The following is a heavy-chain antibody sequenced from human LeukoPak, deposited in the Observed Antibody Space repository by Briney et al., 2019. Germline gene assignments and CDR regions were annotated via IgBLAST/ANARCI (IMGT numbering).Heavy chain of an antibody. CDR3: ARGAITMVRAWEFDY. V-gene: IGHV3-66*01. Sequence: GGSLRLSCAASGFTVSTKHMSWVRQTPGKGLEWVSVIYSGGTTYYADSVKGRVTIFRDSSKNTLYLQMSSLRVEDTAVYYCARGAITMVRAWEFDYWGQGTRVTVSS. CDR1: GFTVSTKH. D-gene: IGHD3-10*01. J-gene: IGHJ4*02. CDR2: IYSGGTT.